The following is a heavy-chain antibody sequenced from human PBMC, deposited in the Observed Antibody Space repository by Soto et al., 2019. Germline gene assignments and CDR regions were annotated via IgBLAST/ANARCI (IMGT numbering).Heavy chain of an antibody. CDR2: IIPIFGTA. V-gene: IGHV1-69*01. J-gene: IGHJ4*02. D-gene: IGHD1-26*01. CDR1: GGTFSSYS. Sequence: QVQLVQSGDEVKKPGSSVKVSCKASGGTFSSYSINWVRQAPGQGLEWMGEIIPIFGTANYAQKFQGRVTITAGESTSTAYMELSSLRSEDTAVYYCARDGGRHSGGIDYWGQGTLVTVSS. CDR3: ARDGGRHSGGIDY.